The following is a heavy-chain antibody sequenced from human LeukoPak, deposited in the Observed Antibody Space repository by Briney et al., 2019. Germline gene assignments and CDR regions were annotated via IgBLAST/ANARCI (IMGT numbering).Heavy chain of an antibody. J-gene: IGHJ4*02. D-gene: IGHD4-17*01. CDR1: GFTFSSYE. CDR3: ATRMTTVTTGGY. Sequence: PGGSLRLSCAVSGFTFSSYEMNWVRQAPGKGLGWVSYITSSGSTIYYADSVKGRFTISIDNAKNSLYLKMNSLRAEDTAVYYCATRMTTVTTGGYWGQGTLVTVSS. CDR2: ITSSGSTI. V-gene: IGHV3-48*03.